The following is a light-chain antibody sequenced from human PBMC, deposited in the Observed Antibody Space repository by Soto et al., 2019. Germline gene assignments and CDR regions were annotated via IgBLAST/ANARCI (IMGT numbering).Light chain of an antibody. CDR1: SGSIASNY. J-gene: IGLJ2*01. V-gene: IGLV6-57*04. CDR2: EDN. CDR3: QSYDSSNQV. Sequence: NLMLTQPHSVSESPGKTVTISCTRSSGSIASNYVQWYQQRPGSAPTTVIYEDNQRPSGVPDRFSGSIDSPSNSASLIISGLKTEDEADYYCQSYDSSNQVFGGGTKLTVL.